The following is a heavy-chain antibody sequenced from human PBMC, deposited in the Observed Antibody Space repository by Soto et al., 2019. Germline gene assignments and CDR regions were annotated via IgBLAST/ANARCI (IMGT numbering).Heavy chain of an antibody. CDR2: INHSGSA. CDR1: GESFSGYI. V-gene: IGHV4-34*01. D-gene: IGHD5-18*01. CDR3: ARTPWDGYTGYYFDY. Sequence: PSETLSLTCAVYGESFSGYIWTWIRQTPGKGLQWIGQINHSGSAYYNPSLKSRVTISVHTSNSQFSLELSSVTAADTAVYSCARTPWDGYTGYYFDYWGQGTLVTVSS. J-gene: IGHJ4*02.